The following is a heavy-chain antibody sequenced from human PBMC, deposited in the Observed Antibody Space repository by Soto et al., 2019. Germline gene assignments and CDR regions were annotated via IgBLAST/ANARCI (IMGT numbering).Heavy chain of an antibody. CDR2: IYWNDDK. V-gene: IGHV2-5*01. CDR1: GFSLSTSGVG. D-gene: IGHD3-3*01. Sequence: QITLKESGPTLVKPTQTLTLTCTFSGFSLSTSGVGVGWIRQPPGKALEWLALIYWNDDKRYSPSLKSSLTITKDTSKTQVVLTMTNMDPVDTATYYCAHRWPFDVLRFLEWLPGGAEYFQLWGQGTLVTVSS. J-gene: IGHJ1*01. CDR3: AHRWPFDVLRFLEWLPGGAEYFQL.